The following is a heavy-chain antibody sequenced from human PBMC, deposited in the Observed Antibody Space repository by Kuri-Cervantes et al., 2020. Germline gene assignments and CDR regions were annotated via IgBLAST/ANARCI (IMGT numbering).Heavy chain of an antibody. V-gene: IGHV4-4*07. D-gene: IGHD4-11*01. CDR3: ARGRVRDFDY. J-gene: IGHJ4*02. CDR2: IYTSGST. Sequence: GSLRLSCTVSGGSISSYYWSWIRQPAGKGLEWIGRIYTSGSTNYNPSLKSRVTMSVDTSKNQFSLKLSSVTAADTAVYYCARGRVRDFDYWGQGTLVTVSS. CDR1: GGSISSYY.